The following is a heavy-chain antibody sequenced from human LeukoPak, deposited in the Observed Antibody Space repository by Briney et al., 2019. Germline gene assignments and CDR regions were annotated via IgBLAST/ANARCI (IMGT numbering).Heavy chain of an antibody. CDR1: GGSISSYY. CDR2: IYYSGST. V-gene: IGHV4-59*08. CDR3: ARIRSVVAPFDY. D-gene: IGHD3-22*01. J-gene: IGHJ4*02. Sequence: SETLSHTCTVSGGSISSYYWSWIRQPPGKGLEWIGYIYYSGSTNYNPSLKSRVTVSLDTSKNQFPLKLSSVTAADTAVYYCARIRSVVAPFDYWGQGTLVTASS.